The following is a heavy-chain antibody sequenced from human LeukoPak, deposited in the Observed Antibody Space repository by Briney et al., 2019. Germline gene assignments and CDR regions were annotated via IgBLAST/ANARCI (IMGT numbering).Heavy chain of an antibody. CDR1: GFTFNNYA. J-gene: IGHJ4*02. Sequence: GGSLRLSCAASGFTFNNYAMSWVRQAPGKGLEWVSAISGSGASTYYADSVRGRFTISRDNSKNTLYVQMNSLRAEDTAVYYCASAVVRAREIHWGQGTLVTVSS. CDR2: ISGSGAST. D-gene: IGHD3-10*01. CDR3: ASAVVRAREIH. V-gene: IGHV3-23*01.